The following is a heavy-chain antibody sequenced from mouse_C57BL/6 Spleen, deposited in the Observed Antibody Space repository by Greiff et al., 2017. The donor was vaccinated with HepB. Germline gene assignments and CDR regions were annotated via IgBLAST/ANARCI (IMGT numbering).Heavy chain of an antibody. J-gene: IGHJ4*01. V-gene: IGHV1-72*01. Sequence: VQLQHPGAELVKPGASVKLSCKASGYTFTSYWMHWVKQRPGRGLEWIGRIDPNSGGTKYNEKFKSKATLTVDKPSSTAYMQLSSLTSEDSAVYYGARRVTTVVATDAMDYWGQGTSVTVSS. D-gene: IGHD1-1*01. CDR1: GYTFTSYW. CDR2: IDPNSGGT. CDR3: ARRVTTVVATDAMDY.